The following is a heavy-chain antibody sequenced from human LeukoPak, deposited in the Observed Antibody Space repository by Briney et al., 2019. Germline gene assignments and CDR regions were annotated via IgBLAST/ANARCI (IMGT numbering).Heavy chain of an antibody. V-gene: IGHV3-23*01. CDR2: ISGSDGSS. CDR3: AKSLGVGGYTRYKGFDQ. CDR1: GFSFNSFA. Sequence: GGSLRLSCAAAGFSFNSFAMNWVSQAPGKWLGWVSSISGSDGSSHYADFVKGRFTISRDNSKNTLHLQMNSLRAEDTAVYYCAKSLGVGGYTRYKGFDQWGQGTLVTVSS. D-gene: IGHD3-16*02. J-gene: IGHJ4*02.